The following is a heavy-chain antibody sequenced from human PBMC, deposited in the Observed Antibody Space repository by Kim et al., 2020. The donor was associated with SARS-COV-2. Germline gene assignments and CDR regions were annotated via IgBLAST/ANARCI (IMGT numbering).Heavy chain of an antibody. CDR3: ARQDSIAVAALDY. D-gene: IGHD6-19*01. Sequence: SNPSLKSRVTISVDTSKNQFSLKLSSVTAADTAVYYCARQDSIAVAALDYWGQGTLVTVSS. J-gene: IGHJ4*02. V-gene: IGHV4-34*01.